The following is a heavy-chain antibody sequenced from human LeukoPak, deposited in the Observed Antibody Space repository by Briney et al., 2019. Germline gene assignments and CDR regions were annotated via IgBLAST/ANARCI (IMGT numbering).Heavy chain of an antibody. J-gene: IGHJ4*02. CDR3: ARGWGDTYSSSWYYFDY. CDR2: IRYDGSNK. CDR1: AFTFSRYG. D-gene: IGHD6-13*01. V-gene: IGHV3-30*02. Sequence: GGSLRLSCAASAFTFSRYGMHWVRQAPGKGLEWLAFIRYDGSNKYYADSVKGRFTITRDNSKNTLYLQMNSLRAEDTAVYYCARGWGDTYSSSWYYFDYWGQGTLVTVSS.